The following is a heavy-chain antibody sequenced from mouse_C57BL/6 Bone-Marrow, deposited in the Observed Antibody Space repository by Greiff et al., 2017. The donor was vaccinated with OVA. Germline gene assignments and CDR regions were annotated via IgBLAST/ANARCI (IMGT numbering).Heavy chain of an antibody. CDR3: ARSGHRSGYHYYAMDY. CDR2: IHPNSGST. J-gene: IGHJ4*01. V-gene: IGHV1-64*01. Sequence: QVQLQQPGAELVKPGASVKLSCKASGYTFTSYWMHWVKQRPGQGLEWIGMIHPNSGSTNYNEKFKSKATLTVDKSSSTAYMQLSSLTSEDSAVYYCARSGHRSGYHYYAMDYWGQGTSVTVSS. CDR1: GYTFTSYW. D-gene: IGHD3-2*02.